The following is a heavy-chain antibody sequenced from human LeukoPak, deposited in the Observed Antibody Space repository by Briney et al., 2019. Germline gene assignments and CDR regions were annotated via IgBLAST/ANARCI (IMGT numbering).Heavy chain of an antibody. Sequence: KSSETLSLTCTVSGGSISSYYWSWIRQPPGKGLEWIGYIYYSGSTNYNPSLKSRVTISVDTSKNQFSLKLSSVTAADTAVYYCARVKRLTIFGVVPARNGMDVWGQGTTVTVSS. CDR2: IYYSGST. V-gene: IGHV4-59*01. CDR3: ARVKRLTIFGVVPARNGMDV. CDR1: GGSISSYY. J-gene: IGHJ6*02. D-gene: IGHD3-3*01.